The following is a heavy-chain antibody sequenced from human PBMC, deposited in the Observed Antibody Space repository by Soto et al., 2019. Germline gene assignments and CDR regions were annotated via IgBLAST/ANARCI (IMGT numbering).Heavy chain of an antibody. V-gene: IGHV1-2*02. J-gene: IGHJ4*02. CDR2: INPNSGGT. CDR3: ARAGRTYYYDSSGHYLGD. CDR1: GCAFTGYY. D-gene: IGHD3-22*01. Sequence: XSVKVSFKASGCAFTGYYGHWVRQAPGQGLECMGWINPNSGGTNYAQKFQGRVTMTRDTSVSTAYMELSRLRSDDTAVYYCARAGRTYYYDSSGHYLGDWAQGTLVTVSS.